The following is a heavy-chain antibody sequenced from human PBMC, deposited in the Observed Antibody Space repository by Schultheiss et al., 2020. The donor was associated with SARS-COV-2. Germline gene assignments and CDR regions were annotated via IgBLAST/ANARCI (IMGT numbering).Heavy chain of an antibody. V-gene: IGHV3-7*01. CDR1: GFTFSNYW. D-gene: IGHD3-16*01. J-gene: IGHJ5*02. Sequence: GGSLRLSCSASGFTFSNYWMSWVRQAPGKGLEWVASVKQDGSEKYYVDSVKGRFTISRDNAKNSLYLQMNSLRAEDTAVYYCARGYVAGNWFDPWGQGTLVTVSS. CDR2: VKQDGSEK. CDR3: ARGYVAGNWFDP.